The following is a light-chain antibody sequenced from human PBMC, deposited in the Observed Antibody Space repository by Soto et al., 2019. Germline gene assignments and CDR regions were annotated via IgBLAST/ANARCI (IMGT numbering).Light chain of an antibody. CDR1: QSISNY. CDR2: GAS. CDR3: QQSYDTPHT. J-gene: IGKJ1*01. V-gene: IGKV1-39*01. Sequence: DIQMTQSPSSLSASVGDRVTITCRASQSISNYLNWYQQKPGKAPKLLMYGASSLQSGVPSRFSGSGSWTHFTLTISSLQPEDFVTYYCQQSYDTPHTFGQGTKVEIK.